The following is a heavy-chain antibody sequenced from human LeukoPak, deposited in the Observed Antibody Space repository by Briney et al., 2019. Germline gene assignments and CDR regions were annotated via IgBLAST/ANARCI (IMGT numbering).Heavy chain of an antibody. CDR3: ATQDSSSWYFDS. J-gene: IGHJ4*02. D-gene: IGHD6-13*01. CDR1: GGSVSSGNYF. Sequence: PSETLFLTCTVSGGSVSSGNYFWSWIRQPAGKGLECIGRIHTSGSTNYDPSLKSRVTISADTSNNQFSLKLSSVTAADTAVYYCATQDSSSWYFDSWGQGTLVTVSS. V-gene: IGHV4-61*02. CDR2: IHTSGST.